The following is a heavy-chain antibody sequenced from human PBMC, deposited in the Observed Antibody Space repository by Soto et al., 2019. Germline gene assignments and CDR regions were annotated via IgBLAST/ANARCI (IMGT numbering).Heavy chain of an antibody. CDR3: ARDSRRLQLGVIDF. V-gene: IGHV3-30*03. J-gene: IGHJ4*02. CDR2: ISYDAASE. D-gene: IGHD5-18*01. CDR1: GVTLRDYG. Sequence: QVQLVESGGGVAQTGRSLRLSCSGSGVTLRDYGMHWVRKAPGKGLEWVADISYDAASEHYADSVKGRFSISRNNSNNTVSLHMNSLGPADTAVYYCARDSRRLQLGVIDFRGEGTLVTVSS.